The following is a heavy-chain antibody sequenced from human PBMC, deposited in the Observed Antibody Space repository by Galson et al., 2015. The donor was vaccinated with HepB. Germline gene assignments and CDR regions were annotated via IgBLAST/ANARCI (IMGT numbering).Heavy chain of an antibody. CDR2: IGGGGST. Sequence: SLRLSCAASGFTFNSYAMPWVRQAPGKGLEWVAAIGGGGSTSYAESVQGRFTISRDNSKNMVFLQMYSLRAEDTAVYYCAKGDVWGSAALNYGMDVWGQGTTVTVSS. J-gene: IGHJ6*02. D-gene: IGHD3-16*01. CDR1: GFTFNSYA. V-gene: IGHV3-23*01. CDR3: AKGDVWGSAALNYGMDV.